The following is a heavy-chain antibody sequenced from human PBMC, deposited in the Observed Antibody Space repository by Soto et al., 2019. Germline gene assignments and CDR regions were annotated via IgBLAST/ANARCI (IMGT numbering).Heavy chain of an antibody. J-gene: IGHJ4*02. CDR2: ISAYNGNT. D-gene: IGHD3-22*01. V-gene: IGHV1-18*01. Sequence: GASVKVSCKASGYTFISYGISWVRQAPRQGLEWMGWISAYNGNTNYAQKLQGRVTMTTDTSTSTAYMELRSLRSDDTAVYYCARVGLGTYYYDSSGSILGRYYFDYWGQGTLVTVSS. CDR1: GYTFISYG. CDR3: ARVGLGTYYYDSSGSILGRYYFDY.